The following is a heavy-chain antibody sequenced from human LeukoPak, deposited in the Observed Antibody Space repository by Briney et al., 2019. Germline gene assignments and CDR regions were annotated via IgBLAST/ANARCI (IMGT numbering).Heavy chain of an antibody. CDR1: GGSFSGYY. J-gene: IGHJ4*02. Sequence: SETLSLTCAVSGGSFSGYYWSWIRKSPGKGLEWIGEINHSGSTNYNPSLKSRVTISADTSKNQFSLRLTSVTAADTAIYYCARPLTGTSFDFWGQGTLVTVSS. CDR3: ARPLTGTSFDF. CDR2: INHSGST. V-gene: IGHV4-34*01. D-gene: IGHD7-27*01.